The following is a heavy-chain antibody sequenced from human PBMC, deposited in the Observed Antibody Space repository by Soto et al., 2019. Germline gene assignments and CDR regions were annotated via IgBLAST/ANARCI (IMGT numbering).Heavy chain of an antibody. J-gene: IGHJ5*02. CDR1: GGSIKTYY. CDR3: SRDFKFIFDDFADIRRNFKP. V-gene: IGHV4-4*07. D-gene: IGHD3-3*02. Sequence: AETLASTFTVTGGSIKTYYWSWIRQSAGEVLELIGRVYTTGSTNYNPSLKSRVTISVDTSRNHFSLSLRSVTAADTAVYYCSRDFKFIFDDFADIRRNFKPWGHGTLVNVSS. CDR2: VYTTGST.